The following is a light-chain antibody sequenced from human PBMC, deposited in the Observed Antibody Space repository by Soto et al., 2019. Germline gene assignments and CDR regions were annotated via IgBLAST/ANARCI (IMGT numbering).Light chain of an antibody. CDR2: DDS. V-gene: IGLV3-21*02. Sequence: SYELTQPPSVSVAPGQTARITCGGNNIGSKSVHWYQQKPGQAPVLVVYDDSDGPSGIPERFSGSNSGNTATLTISRVEAGDEADYYCQVWDSSSDHVFGTGTQLTVL. CDR1: NIGSKS. J-gene: IGLJ1*01. CDR3: QVWDSSSDHV.